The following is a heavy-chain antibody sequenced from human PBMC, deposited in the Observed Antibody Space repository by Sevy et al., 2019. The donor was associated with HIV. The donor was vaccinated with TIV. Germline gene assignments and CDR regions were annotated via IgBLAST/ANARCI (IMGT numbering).Heavy chain of an antibody. J-gene: IGHJ4*02. CDR1: GGTFSSYA. CDR2: IIPIFGTA. V-gene: IGHV1-69*13. CDR3: ARPKDLYSGSYFDY. Sequence: GASVKVSCKASGGTFSSYAISWVRQAPGQGLEWMGGIIPIFGTANYAQKFQGRVTITADESTSTAYMELSSLRSEDTAVYYCARPKDLYSGSYFDYWGQGTLVTVSS. D-gene: IGHD1-26*01.